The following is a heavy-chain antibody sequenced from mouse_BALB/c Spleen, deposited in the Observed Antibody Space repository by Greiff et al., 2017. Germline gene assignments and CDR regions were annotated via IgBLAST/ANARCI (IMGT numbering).Heavy chain of an antibody. Sequence: VQLQQSGAELVKPGASVKLSCKTSGYTFTSYWIQWVKQRPGQGLGWIGEIFPGTGTTYYNEKFKGKATLTIDTSSSTAYMQLSSLTSEDSAVYVCARPSYHYYAMDYWGQGTSVTVSS. CDR1: GYTFTSYW. D-gene: IGHD2-10*01. J-gene: IGHJ4*01. V-gene: IGHV1S132*01. CDR3: ARPSYHYYAMDY. CDR2: IFPGTGTT.